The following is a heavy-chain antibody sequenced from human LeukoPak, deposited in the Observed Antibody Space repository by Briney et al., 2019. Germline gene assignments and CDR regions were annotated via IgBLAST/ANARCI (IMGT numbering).Heavy chain of an antibody. CDR2: IWYDESND. J-gene: IGHJ3*02. V-gene: IGHV3-33*01. Sequence: PGGSPRLSCEASGFTFSNYAMHWVRQAPGKGLEWVAVIWYDESNDYYGNSVKGRFTISRDNSKKTLYLQMNSLRAEDTAIYYCAREADCSGGNCYRGAFDIWGQGTMITVSS. D-gene: IGHD2-15*01. CDR1: GFTFSNYA. CDR3: AREADCSGGNCYRGAFDI.